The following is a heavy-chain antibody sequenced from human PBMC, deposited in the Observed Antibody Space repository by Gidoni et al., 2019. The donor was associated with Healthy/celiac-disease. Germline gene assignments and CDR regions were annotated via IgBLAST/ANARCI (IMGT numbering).Heavy chain of an antibody. J-gene: IGHJ5*02. V-gene: IGHV3-21*01. CDR2: ICSSSSYI. D-gene: IGHD3-9*01. Sequence: EVQLVESGGGLVKPGGALRLYCAASGLTYSSYRMNWVRQAPGKGLEGVSSICSSSSYIYYADSVKGRFTISRDNAKNSLYLQMNSLSAGDTAVYYCARGVDDILTGYDGDGWFDPWGQGTLVTVSS. CDR3: ARGVDDILTGYDGDGWFDP. CDR1: GLTYSSYR.